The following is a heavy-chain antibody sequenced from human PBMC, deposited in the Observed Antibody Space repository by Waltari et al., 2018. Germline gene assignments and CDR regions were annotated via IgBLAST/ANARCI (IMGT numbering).Heavy chain of an antibody. CDR1: DFTLRSYW. V-gene: IGHV3-74*01. CDR3: TSRYCSGGSCYFY. D-gene: IGHD2-15*01. CDR2: INSDGSTT. Sequence: EVHLVESGGGLVQPGGSLRLSCAASDFTLRSYWMHWVRQAPGKGLVWVSRINSDGSTTEYADSVKGRFTISRDNAKNTLYLQMNSLRADDTAVYYCTSRYCSGGSCYFYWGLGTLVTVSS. J-gene: IGHJ4*02.